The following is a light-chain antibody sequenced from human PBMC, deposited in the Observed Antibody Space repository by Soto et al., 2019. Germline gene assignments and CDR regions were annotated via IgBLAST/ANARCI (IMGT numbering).Light chain of an antibody. J-gene: IGLJ3*02. V-gene: IGLV2-23*01. Sequence: QSVLTQPASVSGSPGQSITISCTGTSSDVGSYNLVSWYQQHPGKAPKLMIYEGSKRPSGVSNRFSGSKSGNTASLTISGLHAEDEDYYYCCSYAGSSTWVFGGGTKVTVL. CDR1: SSDVGSYNL. CDR2: EGS. CDR3: CSYAGSSTWV.